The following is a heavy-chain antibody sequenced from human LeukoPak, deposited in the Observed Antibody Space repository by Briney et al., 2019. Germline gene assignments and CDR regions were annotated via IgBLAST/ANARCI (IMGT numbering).Heavy chain of an antibody. D-gene: IGHD1-26*01. CDR1: GLTVSSNY. Sequence: GGSLRLSCAASGLTVSSNYMSWVRQAPGKGLDWVSVIYSGGSTYYADSVKGRFTISRDNAKNTLYLQMSSLGAEDTAVYYWIRGAVGAPGNDYWGQGTLVTVSS. V-gene: IGHV3-53*01. CDR2: IYSGGST. J-gene: IGHJ4*02. CDR3: IRGAVGAPGNDY.